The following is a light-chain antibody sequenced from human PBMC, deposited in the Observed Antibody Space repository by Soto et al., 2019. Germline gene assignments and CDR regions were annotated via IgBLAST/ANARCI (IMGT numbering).Light chain of an antibody. CDR3: HSYDSSLNGYYV. Sequence: QSVLTQPPSVSGAPGQRVTISCTGSSSNIGAGYEVHWYQQLPGTAPKLLIFGNSNRPSGVPDRFSGSKSGTSASLAITGLRAEDEADYYCHSYDSSLNGYYVFGTGTKLTVL. V-gene: IGLV1-40*01. CDR2: GNS. CDR1: SSNIGAGYE. J-gene: IGLJ1*01.